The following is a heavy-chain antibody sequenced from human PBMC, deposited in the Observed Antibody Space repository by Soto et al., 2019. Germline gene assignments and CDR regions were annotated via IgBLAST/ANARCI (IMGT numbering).Heavy chain of an antibody. CDR1: GFTFSNAW. Sequence: EVQLVESGGGLVKPGGSLRLSCAASGFTFSNAWMNWVRQAPGKGLEWVGRIKSKTDGGTTDYAAPVKGRFTISRDDAKNTLYLQLNSLKAEATAVYYSTTAPSSESYWIDYYYAGIVVWGQVTTVTVSS. CDR3: TTAPSSESYWIDYYYAGIVV. CDR2: IKSKTDGGTT. V-gene: IGHV3-15*07. D-gene: IGHD3-10*01. J-gene: IGHJ6*02.